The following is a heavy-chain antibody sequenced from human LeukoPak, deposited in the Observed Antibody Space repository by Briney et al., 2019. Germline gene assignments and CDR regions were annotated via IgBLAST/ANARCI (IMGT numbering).Heavy chain of an antibody. CDR3: ARGGSAAD. CDR2: IKQDGSEM. CDR1: GFSFGTFW. J-gene: IGHJ4*02. Sequence: GGSLRRSCAASGFSFGTFWMSWVRQAPGKGLEWLATIKQDGSEMYYVDSVKGRFTVSRDNSKNSLHLQMASLRAEGTAVYYCARGGSAADWGPGTLVTVSS. D-gene: IGHD6-13*01. V-gene: IGHV3-7*01.